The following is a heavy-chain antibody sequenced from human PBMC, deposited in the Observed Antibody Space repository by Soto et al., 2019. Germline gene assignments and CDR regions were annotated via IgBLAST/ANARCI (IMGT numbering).Heavy chain of an antibody. V-gene: IGHV3-48*01. J-gene: IGHJ6*02. CDR2: ISSSSSSI. D-gene: IGHD6-19*01. Sequence: EVQLEESGGGLVQPGGSLRLSCTASGVTFSSYSMVWVRQAPGKGLEWVSYISSSSSSIYYADSVKGRFTTSRDNAKSATYLQTNSRRVEDTGVYYCARELGFDAVARMDVWGQGTTVTVSS. CDR1: GVTFSSYS. CDR3: ARELGFDAVARMDV.